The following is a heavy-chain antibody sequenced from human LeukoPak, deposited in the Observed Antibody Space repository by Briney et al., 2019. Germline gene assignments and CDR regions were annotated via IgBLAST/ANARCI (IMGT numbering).Heavy chain of an antibody. CDR2: IVVGSGNT. D-gene: IGHD5-12*01. CDR3: AALSDLRQPISYFDY. V-gene: IGHV1-58*02. J-gene: IGHJ4*02. Sequence: GTSVKVSCKASGFTFTSSAMQWVRQARGQRLEWIGWIVVGSGNTNYAQKFQERVTITRDMSTSTAYMELSSLRSEDTAVYYCAALSDLRQPISYFDYWGQGTLVTVSS. CDR1: GFTFTSSA.